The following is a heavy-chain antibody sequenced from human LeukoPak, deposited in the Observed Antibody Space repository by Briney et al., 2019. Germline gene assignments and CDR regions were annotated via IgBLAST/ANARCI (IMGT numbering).Heavy chain of an antibody. J-gene: IGHJ4*02. V-gene: IGHV3-23*01. CDR1: GFTFSSYT. D-gene: IGHD7-27*01. CDR2: ITTSDGNT. Sequence: GSLRLSCAASGFTFSSYTMSWVRQAPGKGLEWVSTITTSDGNTYYADSVKGRFTVSRDNSKNTLCLQMNSLRAEDTAVYYCAKDGGLWVSAHWGDSWGRGTLVTVSS. CDR3: AKDGGLWVSAHWGDS.